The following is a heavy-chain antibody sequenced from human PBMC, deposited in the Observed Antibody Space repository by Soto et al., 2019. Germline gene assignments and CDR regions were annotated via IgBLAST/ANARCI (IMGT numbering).Heavy chain of an antibody. V-gene: IGHV1-69*13. Sequence: ASVKVSCKASGGTFSSYAISWVRQAPGQGLEWMGGIIPIFGTANYAQKFQGRVTITADESTSTAYMELSSLRSEDTAVYYCARTGYCSGGSCLLALFDYWGQGTLVTVSS. J-gene: IGHJ4*02. CDR2: IIPIFGTA. D-gene: IGHD2-15*01. CDR3: ARTGYCSGGSCLLALFDY. CDR1: GGTFSSYA.